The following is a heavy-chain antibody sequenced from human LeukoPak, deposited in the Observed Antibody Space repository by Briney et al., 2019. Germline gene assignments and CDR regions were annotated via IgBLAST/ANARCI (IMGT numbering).Heavy chain of an antibody. D-gene: IGHD6-13*01. Sequence: GGSLRLSCAASGFTFSSYAMSWGRQGPGKGLEWVSAISGSGDNTHYAHSVKGRFTISRDNSKNPLYLQMSSLRAEDTAVYYCAKDRSSWYIAFDIWGQGTMVTVSS. V-gene: IGHV3-23*01. CDR1: GFTFSSYA. J-gene: IGHJ3*02. CDR2: ISGSGDNT. CDR3: AKDRSSWYIAFDI.